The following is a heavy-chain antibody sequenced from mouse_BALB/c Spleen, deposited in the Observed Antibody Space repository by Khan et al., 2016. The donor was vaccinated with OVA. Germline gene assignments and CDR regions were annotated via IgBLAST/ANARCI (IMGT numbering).Heavy chain of an antibody. J-gene: IGHJ4*01. CDR3: ARFEYYGNFYAMDY. CDR2: IWGDGST. CDR1: GFSLTSYG. V-gene: IGHV2-3*01. Sequence: QLEESGPGLVAPSQSLSITCTVSGFSLTSYGVNWVRQPPGKGLEWLGVIWGDGSTNYHSALKSRLNISKDNSKSQVFLKLISLQTDDTATYYCARFEYYGNFYAMDYWGQGTSVTVSS. D-gene: IGHD2-1*01.